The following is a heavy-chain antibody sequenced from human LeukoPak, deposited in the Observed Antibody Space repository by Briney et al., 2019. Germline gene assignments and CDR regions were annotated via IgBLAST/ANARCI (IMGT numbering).Heavy chain of an antibody. V-gene: IGHV3-23*01. CDR2: ISGSGGST. CDR3: AKVRSSGWYPSGFDY. D-gene: IGHD6-19*01. Sequence: GGSLRLSCAASGFTFSSYAMSWVRQAPGKGLERVSAISGSGGSTYYADFVKGRFTISRDNSKNTLYLQMNSLRAEDTAVHYCAKVRSSGWYPSGFDYWGQGTLVTVSS. CDR1: GFTFSSYA. J-gene: IGHJ4*02.